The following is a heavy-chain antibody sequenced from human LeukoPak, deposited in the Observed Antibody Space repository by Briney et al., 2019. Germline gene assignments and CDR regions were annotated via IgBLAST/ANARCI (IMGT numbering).Heavy chain of an antibody. D-gene: IGHD5-24*01. CDR1: GGTFRHHA. J-gene: IGHJ5*02. CDR2: TIPFLDTP. Sequence: SVKVSCKALGGTFRHHAVSWVRQAPGKGLEWMGGTIPFLDTPQYAQRFQGRLTITTDESTITAYMELNSLESDDTAVYYCAREKTGDGHNFNWIDPWGQGTLVTVSS. CDR3: AREKTGDGHNFNWIDP. V-gene: IGHV1-69*05.